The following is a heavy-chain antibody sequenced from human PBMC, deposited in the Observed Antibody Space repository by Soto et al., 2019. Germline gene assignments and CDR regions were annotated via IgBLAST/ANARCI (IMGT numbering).Heavy chain of an antibody. V-gene: IGHV2-5*01. CDR1: GFSLTTTGVG. CDR3: AQGKMATMFRPFDN. CDR2: IYWNDDK. J-gene: IGHJ4*02. Sequence: SGPTLVKPRQTLTLTCTFSGFSLTTTGVGVGWIRQPPGKALEWLALIYWNDDKRYSPSLNTRLTITQDTSKNQVVLRMTNMDPVDTATYYCAQGKMATMFRPFDNWGQGTLVTVSS. D-gene: IGHD3-10*01.